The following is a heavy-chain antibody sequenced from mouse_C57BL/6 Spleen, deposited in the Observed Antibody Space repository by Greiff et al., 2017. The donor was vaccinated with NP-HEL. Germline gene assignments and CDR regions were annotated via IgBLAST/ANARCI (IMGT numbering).Heavy chain of an antibody. D-gene: IGHD1-1*01. CDR3: ARRYYVSSYFDV. Sequence: VQGVESGPELVKPGASVKISCKASGYSFTSYYIHWVKQRPGQGLEWIGWIYPGSGNTKYNEKFKGKATLTADTSSSTAYMQLSSLTSEDSAVYYCARRYYVSSYFDVWGTGTTVTVSS. V-gene: IGHV1-66*01. CDR1: GYSFTSYY. CDR2: IYPGSGNT. J-gene: IGHJ1*03.